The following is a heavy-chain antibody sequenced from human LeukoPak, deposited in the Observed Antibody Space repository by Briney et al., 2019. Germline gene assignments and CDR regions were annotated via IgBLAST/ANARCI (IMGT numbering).Heavy chain of an antibody. J-gene: IGHJ4*02. CDR1: GGSITSYY. Sequence: TPSETLSLTCTVSGGSITSYYWSWIRQPPGKGLEWIGYIYYSGSTNYNPSLKSRVTISVDTSKNQFSLKLNSVTAADTAVYYCARVGGSSSPAGYWGQGTLVTVSS. CDR2: IYYSGST. V-gene: IGHV4-59*01. D-gene: IGHD6-6*01. CDR3: ARVGGSSSPAGY.